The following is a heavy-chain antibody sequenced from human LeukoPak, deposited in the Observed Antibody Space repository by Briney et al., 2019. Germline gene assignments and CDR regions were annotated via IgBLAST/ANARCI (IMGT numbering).Heavy chain of an antibody. J-gene: IGHJ4*02. D-gene: IGHD2-15*01. CDR2: IYTSGST. V-gene: IGHV4-4*07. Sequence: SETLSLTCAVSGGSITTHYWSWIRQPAGKGLEWIGRIYTSGSTNYNPSLKSRVTMSIDISKNQFSLRLRSVTAADTAVYYCAREYCSGYNCNLKFYFDFWGQGTLVTVSS. CDR3: AREYCSGYNCNLKFYFDF. CDR1: GGSITTHY.